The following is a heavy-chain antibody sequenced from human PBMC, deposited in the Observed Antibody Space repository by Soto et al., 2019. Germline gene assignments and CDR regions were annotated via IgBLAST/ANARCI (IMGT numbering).Heavy chain of an antibody. Sequence: GGSLRLSCVGSGFTISNYWMSWVRQAPEKGLEWLANIKQDGGETYYVDSVKGRFTISRDNAKNSLYLQMYSLRVEDTAVYYCTRGTDLLFCTGTSCPGIDLWGLGTTVTVSS. CDR2: IKQDGGET. J-gene: IGHJ6*02. CDR3: TRGTDLLFCTGTSCPGIDL. CDR1: GFTISNYW. D-gene: IGHD2-2*01. V-gene: IGHV3-7*03.